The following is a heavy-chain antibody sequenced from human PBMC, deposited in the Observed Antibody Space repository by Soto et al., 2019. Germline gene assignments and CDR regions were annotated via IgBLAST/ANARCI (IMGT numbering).Heavy chain of an antibody. CDR1: GYPCTGYY. V-gene: IGHV1-2*02. CDR2: INPNSGDT. CDR3: ARGPYYYDRSGYFSLDY. J-gene: IGHJ4*02. Sequence: ASVKVSCKASGYPCTGYYMHWVRQAPGQGLEWMGWINPNSGDTNYAQKFQGRVTMTRDTSISTAYMELSGLRSDDTAVYYCARGPYYYDRSGYFSLDYWGQGTPVTAPQ. D-gene: IGHD3-22*01.